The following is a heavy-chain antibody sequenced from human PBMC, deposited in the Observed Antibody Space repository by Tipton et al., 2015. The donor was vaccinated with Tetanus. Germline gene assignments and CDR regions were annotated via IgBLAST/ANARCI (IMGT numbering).Heavy chain of an antibody. D-gene: IGHD2-2*01. Sequence: QSGPEVKKPGASVKVSCKASGYTFTSYAMRWVRQAPGQRLEWMGWINAGNGNTKYSQKFQGRVTITRDTSASTAYMELSSLRSEDTAVYYCARGGVGYCSSTSCYLFDPWGQGTLVTVSS. J-gene: IGHJ5*02. V-gene: IGHV1-3*01. CDR1: GYTFTSYA. CDR2: INAGNGNT. CDR3: ARGGVGYCSSTSCYLFDP.